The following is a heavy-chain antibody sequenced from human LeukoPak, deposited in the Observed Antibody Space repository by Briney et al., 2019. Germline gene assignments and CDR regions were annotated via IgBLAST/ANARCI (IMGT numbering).Heavy chain of an antibody. CDR3: GSHIRGTQG. J-gene: IGHJ4*02. Sequence: SETLSLTCTVSGGSISSSSYYWGWIRQPPGKGLEWVGSIYYSVNTYYNPSLTSRVTISVDTSKNQFSLKLSSGTAADAAIACWGSHIRGTQGWGQGPLVTVSS. CDR2: IYYSVNT. CDR1: GGSISSSSYY. V-gene: IGHV4-39*01. D-gene: IGHD3-10*01.